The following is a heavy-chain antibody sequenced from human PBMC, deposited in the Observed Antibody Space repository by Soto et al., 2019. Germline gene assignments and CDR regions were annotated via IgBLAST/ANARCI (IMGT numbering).Heavy chain of an antibody. CDR3: ARIPRDYGSIWYYYYGMDV. V-gene: IGHV2-70*01. J-gene: IGHJ6*02. D-gene: IGHD4-17*01. Sequence: SGPTLVNPTQTLTLTCTFSGFSLSTSGMCVSWIRQPPGKALEWLALIDWDDDKYYSTSLKTRLTISKDTSKNQVVLTMTNMDPVDTATYYCARIPRDYGSIWYYYYGMDVWGQGTTLTVSS. CDR1: GFSLSTSGMC. CDR2: IDWDDDK.